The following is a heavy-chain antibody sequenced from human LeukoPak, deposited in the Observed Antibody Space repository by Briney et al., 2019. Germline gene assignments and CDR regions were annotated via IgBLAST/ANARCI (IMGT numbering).Heavy chain of an antibody. CDR3: AKTLEGGSYYGPDAFDI. CDR1: GFTFSSYS. V-gene: IGHV3-21*01. J-gene: IGHJ3*02. D-gene: IGHD1-26*01. Sequence: PGGSLRLSCAASGFTFSSYSMNWVRQAPGKGLEWVSSISSSSSYIYYADSVKGRFTIPRDNSKNTLYLQINSLRAEDTAVYYCAKTLEGGSYYGPDAFDIWGQGTMVTVSS. CDR2: ISSSSSYI.